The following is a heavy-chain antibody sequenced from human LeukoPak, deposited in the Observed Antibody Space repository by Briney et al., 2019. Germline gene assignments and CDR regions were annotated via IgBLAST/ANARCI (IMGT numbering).Heavy chain of an antibody. V-gene: IGHV1-2*02. CDR1: GGTFSSYA. D-gene: IGHD6-19*01. CDR2: INPNSGGT. CDR3: AVAGTENWFDP. Sequence: ASVKVSCKASGGTFSSYAISWVRQAPGQGLEWMGWINPNSGGTNYAQKFQGRVTMTRDTSISTAYMELSRLRSDDTAVYYCAVAGTENWFDPWGQGTLVTVSS. J-gene: IGHJ5*02.